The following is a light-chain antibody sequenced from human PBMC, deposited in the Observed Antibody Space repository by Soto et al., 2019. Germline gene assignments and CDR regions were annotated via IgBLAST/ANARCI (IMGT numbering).Light chain of an antibody. Sequence: EIVLTQSPGTLSLSPGERATLSCRASQSVGSSDLAWYQQQPGQSPRLLIYGASSRATGIPDRFSGSGSGTDFTLTISRLEPEDFAVYYCQHYGRSSWTFGEGTKVEIK. J-gene: IGKJ1*01. CDR1: QSVGSSD. CDR2: GAS. V-gene: IGKV3-20*01. CDR3: QHYGRSSWT.